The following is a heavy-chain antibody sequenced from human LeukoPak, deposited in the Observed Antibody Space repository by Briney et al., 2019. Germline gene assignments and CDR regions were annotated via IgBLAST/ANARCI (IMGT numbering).Heavy chain of an antibody. CDR2: INPDSGGT. CDR1: VYTFTGYY. D-gene: IGHD2-2*02. J-gene: IGHJ4*02. Sequence: ASVNVSCKASVYTFTGYYMHWVRQAPGQGLEWMGWINPDSGGTNYAQKFQGRVTMTRDTSISTAYMELSRLTSDDTAVYFCARLNIPMGTFDYWGQGTLVTVSS. V-gene: IGHV1-2*02. CDR3: ARLNIPMGTFDY.